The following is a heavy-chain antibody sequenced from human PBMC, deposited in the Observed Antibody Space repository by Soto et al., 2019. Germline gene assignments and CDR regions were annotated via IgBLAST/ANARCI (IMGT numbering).Heavy chain of an antibody. CDR3: ASKLSHMFDC. CDR2: IKPGTSDI. J-gene: IGHJ4*02. V-gene: IGHV5-51*01. CDR1: GYKFGSAW. Sequence: GEFLKISGKGVGYKFGSAWIGWVRQIPRIGLEWMGIIKPGTSDISYSRSGRGQGTSSADEAVGIAYLPWSSLKASETARYDCASKLSHMFDCWGQGTLVTVSS.